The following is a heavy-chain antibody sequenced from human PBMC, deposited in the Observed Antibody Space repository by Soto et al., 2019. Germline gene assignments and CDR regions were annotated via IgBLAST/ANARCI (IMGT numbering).Heavy chain of an antibody. V-gene: IGHV4-59*01. CDR1: GGSISSYY. D-gene: IGHD6-19*01. CDR2: IYYSGST. J-gene: IGHJ4*02. CDR3: ARAKAVAGKFSWFDY. Sequence: SETLSLTCTVSGGSISSYYWSWIWQPPGKGLEWIGYIYYSGSTNYNPSLKSRVTISVDTSKNQFSLKLSSVTAADTAVYYCARAKAVAGKFSWFDYWGQGTLVTVSS.